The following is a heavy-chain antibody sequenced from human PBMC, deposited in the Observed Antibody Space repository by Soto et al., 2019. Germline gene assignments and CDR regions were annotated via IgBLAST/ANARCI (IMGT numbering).Heavy chain of an antibody. CDR2: IYYGGTT. CDR3: ARLGRYYQSLDS. J-gene: IGHJ5*01. V-gene: IGHV4-59*08. CDR1: GSSFSPNS. Sequence: SLTCPVSGSSFSPNSWSWIRQSPGKGLEWVGYIYYGGTTSYNPSLKSRVTISLETSKSQFSLRLTSVTAADTAVYYCARLGRYYQSLDSWGPGTLVTVSS. D-gene: IGHD3-10*01.